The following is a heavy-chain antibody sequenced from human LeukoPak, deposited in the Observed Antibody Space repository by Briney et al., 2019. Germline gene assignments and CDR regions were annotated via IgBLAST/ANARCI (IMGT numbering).Heavy chain of an antibody. J-gene: IGHJ4*02. D-gene: IGHD1-26*01. Sequence: GESLRLSCAASGFTFSSYGMHWVRQAPGKGLEWVAVISHDGSNKYYADSVKGRFTISRDNSKNTLYLQMNSLRAEDTAVYYCARVREPGSYYDYFDYWGQGTLVTVSS. CDR2: ISHDGSNK. CDR3: ARVREPGSYYDYFDY. CDR1: GFTFSSYG. V-gene: IGHV3-30*03.